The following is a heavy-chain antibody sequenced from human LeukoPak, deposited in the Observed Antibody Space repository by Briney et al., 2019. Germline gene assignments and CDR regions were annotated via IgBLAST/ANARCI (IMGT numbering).Heavy chain of an antibody. CDR3: ARGSVQLWLRDTYYYMDV. V-gene: IGHV3-20*04. CDR2: INWNGRIT. CDR1: GFTFDDYA. D-gene: IGHD5-18*01. J-gene: IGHJ6*03. Sequence: GGSLRLSCAAAGFTFDDYAMNWVRQVPGRGLEWVSGINWNGRITEYADSVKDRFTISRQNTKNSLYLYMNNLGGEDTALYFCARGSVQLWLRDTYYYMDVWGKGTTVTVSS.